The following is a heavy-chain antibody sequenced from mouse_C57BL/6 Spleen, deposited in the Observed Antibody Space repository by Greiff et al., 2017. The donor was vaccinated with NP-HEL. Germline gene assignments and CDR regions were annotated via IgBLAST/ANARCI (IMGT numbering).Heavy chain of an antibody. CDR2: ISSGSSTI. V-gene: IGHV5-17*01. CDR1: GFTFSDYG. CDR3: ARELGGDYAMDY. D-gene: IGHD4-1*01. Sequence: EVQLQQSGGGLVKPGGSLKLSCAASGFTFSDYGMHWVRQAPEKGLEWVAYISSGSSTIYYADTVKGRFTISRDNAKNTLFLQMTSLRSEDTAMYYCARELGGDYAMDYWGQGTSVTVSS. J-gene: IGHJ4*01.